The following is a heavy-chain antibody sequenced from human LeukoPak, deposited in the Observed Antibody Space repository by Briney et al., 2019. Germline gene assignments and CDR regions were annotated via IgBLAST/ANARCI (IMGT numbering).Heavy chain of an antibody. CDR3: ARVQGCSSTSCQTYYYYMDV. CDR2: INPNSGGT. Sequence: ASVKVSCKASGYTFTGYYMHWERQAPGQGLEWMGWINPNSGGTNYAQKFQGRVTMTRDTSISTAYMELSRLRSDDTAVYYCARVQGCSSTSCQTYYYYMDVWGKGTTVTVSS. J-gene: IGHJ6*03. D-gene: IGHD2-2*01. CDR1: GYTFTGYY. V-gene: IGHV1-2*02.